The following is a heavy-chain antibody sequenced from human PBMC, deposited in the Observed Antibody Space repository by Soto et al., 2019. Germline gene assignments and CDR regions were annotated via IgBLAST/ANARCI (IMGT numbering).Heavy chain of an antibody. Sequence: PGGSLRLSYVPSEFSFCSYWMHWVRPVPGKVRVWVSHLNEAGSFTSYADSVKGRFSIVRDNGKESLNLQMLSLSAEDSDVYYCARDHSGRADVWGQGTTVTVSS. J-gene: IGHJ6*02. V-gene: IGHV3-74*03. CDR1: EFSFCSYW. D-gene: IGHD3-10*01. CDR3: ARDHSGRADV. CDR2: LNEAGSFT.